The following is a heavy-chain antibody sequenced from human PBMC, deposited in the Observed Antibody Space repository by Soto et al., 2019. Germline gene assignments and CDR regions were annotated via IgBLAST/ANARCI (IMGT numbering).Heavy chain of an antibody. Sequence: QVQLVQSGAEVKKPGSSVKVSCKASGGTFSSYAISWVRQAPGQGLEWMGGIIPIFGTANYAQKFQGRVTITADESTSTAYMDLSSLRSEDTDEYYGARAASYSSGWPPFAYWGQGTLVTVSS. CDR1: GGTFSSYA. J-gene: IGHJ4*02. CDR2: IIPIFGTA. V-gene: IGHV1-69*01. D-gene: IGHD6-19*01. CDR3: ARAASYSSGWPPFAY.